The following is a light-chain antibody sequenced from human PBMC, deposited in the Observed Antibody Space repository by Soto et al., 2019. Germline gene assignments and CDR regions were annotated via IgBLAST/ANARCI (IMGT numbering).Light chain of an antibody. CDR1: QSISNS. Sequence: EIVMTQSPSTLSVSPGERATLSCRASQSISNSLAWYQQKPGQAPSLLIYGASTRATGIPARFSGSGSGTEFTLTISSLQSEDSAVYYCQQYNNWPPRTFGQGTKQEIK. CDR3: QQYNNWPPRT. CDR2: GAS. J-gene: IGKJ2*01. V-gene: IGKV3-15*01.